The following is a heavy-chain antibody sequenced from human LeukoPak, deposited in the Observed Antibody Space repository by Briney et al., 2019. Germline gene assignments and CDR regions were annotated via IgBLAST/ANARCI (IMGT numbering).Heavy chain of an antibody. V-gene: IGHV3-23*01. Sequence: GGSLRLSCAVSGFTLSEHAISWVRQAPGEGLEWVSGIIDVGDTYYADSVKGRFTISRDSSKNTLYLQMNSLRAEDTATYYCAKDYCRGGNCPLPFFDSWGQGTLDTVSS. CDR2: IIDVGDT. CDR3: AKDYCRGGNCPLPFFDS. D-gene: IGHD2-15*01. J-gene: IGHJ4*02. CDR1: GFTLSEHA.